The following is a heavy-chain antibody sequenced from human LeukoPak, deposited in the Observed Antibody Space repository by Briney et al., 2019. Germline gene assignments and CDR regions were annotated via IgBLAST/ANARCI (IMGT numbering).Heavy chain of an antibody. CDR2: IIPIFGIA. CDR3: ARAEGYNEKGDDYYGMGV. J-gene: IGHJ6*02. Sequence: ASVKVSCKASGGTFSSYAISWVRQAPGQGLEWMGRIIPIFGIANYAQKFQGRVTITADKSTSTAYMEPSSLRSEDTAVYYCARAEGYNEKGDDYYGMGVWGQGTTVTVSS. CDR1: GGTFSSYA. V-gene: IGHV1-69*04. D-gene: IGHD5-24*01.